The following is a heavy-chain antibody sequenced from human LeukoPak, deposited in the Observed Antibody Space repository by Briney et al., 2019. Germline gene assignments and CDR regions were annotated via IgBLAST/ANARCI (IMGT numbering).Heavy chain of an antibody. D-gene: IGHD5-18*01. J-gene: IGHJ4*02. Sequence: GGSLRLSCAASGFSFKIYEMICVRQAPGKGLEWVSYISSSGSTKYYADSVKGRFTISRDNARNSLYLQMNSLRAEDTAVYYCARHLSGVTGYTYGRGIDYWGQGTLVTVSS. V-gene: IGHV3-48*03. CDR2: ISSSGSTK. CDR1: GFSFKIYE. CDR3: ARHLSGVTGYTYGRGIDY.